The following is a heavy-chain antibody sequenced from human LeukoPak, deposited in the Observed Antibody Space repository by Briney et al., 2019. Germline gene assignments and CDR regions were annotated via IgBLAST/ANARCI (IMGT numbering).Heavy chain of an antibody. V-gene: IGHV3-48*01. CDR2: ISSGSSAI. J-gene: IGHJ6*02. CDR1: GFTFSSYS. D-gene: IGHD2-8*01. CDR3: AREMGRYYAMDV. Sequence: PGGSLRLSCAASGFTFSSYSMNWVRQAPGKGLEWVSYISSGSSAIYYADSVKGRFTISRDNAKNSLYLQMNSLRAEDTAVYYCAREMGRYYAMDVWGQGTTVTVSS.